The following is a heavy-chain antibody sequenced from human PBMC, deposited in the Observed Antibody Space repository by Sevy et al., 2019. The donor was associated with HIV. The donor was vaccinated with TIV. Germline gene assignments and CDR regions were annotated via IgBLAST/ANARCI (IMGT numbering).Heavy chain of an antibody. D-gene: IGHD6-19*01. Sequence: SETLSLTCTVSGGSISSSSYFWGWIRQPPGKGLEWIGSFYSTGRTSYNPSLRSRVTVSADTSTNQFSLRLTSVIATDTAVYYCATPRDGGWYEGTGGYFDIWGRGTLVTVSS. V-gene: IGHV4-39*01. J-gene: IGHJ2*01. CDR1: GGSISSSSYF. CDR3: ATPRDGGWYEGTGGYFDI. CDR2: FYSTGRT.